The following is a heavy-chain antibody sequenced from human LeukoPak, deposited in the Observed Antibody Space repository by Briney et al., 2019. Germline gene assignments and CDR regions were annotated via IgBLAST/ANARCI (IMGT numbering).Heavy chain of an antibody. V-gene: IGHV3-23*01. CDR2: ISGSGGST. CDR1: GFLVNANH. CDR3: AKVGWYYDSSGYFEDFDY. J-gene: IGHJ4*02. Sequence: PGGSLRLSCAASGFLVNANHMSWVRQAPGKGLEWVSAISGSGGSTYYADSVKGRFTISRDNSKNTLHLQMNSLRAEDTAVYYCAKVGWYYDSSGYFEDFDYWGQGTLVTVSS. D-gene: IGHD3-22*01.